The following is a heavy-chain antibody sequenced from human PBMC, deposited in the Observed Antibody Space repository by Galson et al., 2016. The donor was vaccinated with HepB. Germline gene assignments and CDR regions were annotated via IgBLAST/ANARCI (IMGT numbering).Heavy chain of an antibody. V-gene: IGHV3-66*01. CDR3: ARGQTYCAGDCYWRAFNS. Sequence: SLRLSCAASGFTVSSNQMNWVRQAPGEGLEWVSFIYSSGSAYYADSVRGRFIISRDSSKNTVYLQMSSLRAEDTAVYYCARGQTYCAGDCYWRAFNSWGQGTLVTVSS. D-gene: IGHD2-21*02. CDR1: GFTVSSNQ. CDR2: IYSSGSA. J-gene: IGHJ4*02.